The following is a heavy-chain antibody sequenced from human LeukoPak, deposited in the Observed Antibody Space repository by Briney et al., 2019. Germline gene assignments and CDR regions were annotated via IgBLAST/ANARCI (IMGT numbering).Heavy chain of an antibody. Sequence: SVRVSCKASGGTFSSYAISWVRQAPGQGLEWMGGIIPIFGTANYAQKFQGRVTITTDESTSTAYMELSSLRSEDTAVYYCARVRYSYGYVFDYWGQGTLVTVSS. CDR3: ARVRYSYGYVFDY. D-gene: IGHD5-18*01. CDR2: IIPIFGTA. J-gene: IGHJ4*02. CDR1: GGTFSSYA. V-gene: IGHV1-69*05.